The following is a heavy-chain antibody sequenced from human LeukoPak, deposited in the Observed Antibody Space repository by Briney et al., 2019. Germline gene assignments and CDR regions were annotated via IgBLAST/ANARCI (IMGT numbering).Heavy chain of an antibody. CDR1: GFTFSSYG. V-gene: IGHV3-30*02. D-gene: IGHD6-19*01. CDR2: IRYDGSNK. J-gene: IGHJ4*02. CDR3: ARVKWGIAVAGIDY. Sequence: GGSLRLSCAASGFTFSSYGMHWVRQAPGKGLEWVTFIRYDGSNKYYADSVKGRFTISRDNSKNTLYLQMNSLRAEDTAVYYCARVKWGIAVAGIDYWGQGTLVTVSS.